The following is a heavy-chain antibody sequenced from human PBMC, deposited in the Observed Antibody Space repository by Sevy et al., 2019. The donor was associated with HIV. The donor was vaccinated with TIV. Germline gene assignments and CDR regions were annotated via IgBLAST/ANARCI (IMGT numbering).Heavy chain of an antibody. Sequence: GGSLRLSCAASGFTVSRNYMSWVRQAPGKGLEWVSVIYSGGSTYYADSVKGRFTISRDNSKNTLYLQMNSLRAEDTGVDYRAGGGIGGATWGGFDYWGQGTLGTGSS. CDR3: AGGGIGGATWGGFDY. J-gene: IGHJ4*01. CDR2: IYSGGST. CDR1: GFTVSRNY. D-gene: IGHD1-26*01. V-gene: IGHV3-53*01.